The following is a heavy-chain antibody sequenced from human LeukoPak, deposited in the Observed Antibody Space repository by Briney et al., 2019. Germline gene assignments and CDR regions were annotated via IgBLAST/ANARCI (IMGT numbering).Heavy chain of an antibody. CDR2: INWNGGST. V-gene: IGHV3-20*04. J-gene: IGHJ4*02. D-gene: IGHD2-15*01. Sequence: GGSLRLSCAASGFTFDDYGMSWVRQAPGKGLEWVSGINWNGGSTGYADSVKGRFTISRDSAKNPLYLQMNSLRAEDTALYYCARSVAASRDYWGQGTLVTVSS. CDR3: ARSVAASRDY. CDR1: GFTFDDYG.